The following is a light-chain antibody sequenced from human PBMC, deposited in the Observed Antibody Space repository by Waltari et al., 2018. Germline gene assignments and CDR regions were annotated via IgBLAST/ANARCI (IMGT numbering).Light chain of an antibody. J-gene: IGLJ2*01. V-gene: IGLV2-14*01. CDR1: SSDVGGYNY. Sequence: QSALTQPASVSGSPGQSITISCTGTSSDVGGYNYVSCYQQHPGKAPKLMIYDVSNRPSGVSNRFSGSKSGKTASLTISGLQAEDEADYYCSSYTSSSTLVFGGGTKLTVL. CDR2: DVS. CDR3: SSYTSSSTLV.